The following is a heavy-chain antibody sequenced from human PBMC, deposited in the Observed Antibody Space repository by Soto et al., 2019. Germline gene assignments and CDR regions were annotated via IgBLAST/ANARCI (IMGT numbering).Heavy chain of an antibody. Sequence: QVQLVQSGAEVTKPGASVKVSCKASGYTFTSYDINWVRQATGQGLEWMGWMNPHSVAIVYAQKFQGRVTMTRDTSISTAYMELSNLRSEDTAIYDCARGVDAGVDVWGQGSTVTVSS. CDR2: MNPHSVAI. V-gene: IGHV1-8*01. CDR3: ARGVDAGVDV. J-gene: IGHJ6*02. CDR1: GYTFTSYD. D-gene: IGHD1-1*01.